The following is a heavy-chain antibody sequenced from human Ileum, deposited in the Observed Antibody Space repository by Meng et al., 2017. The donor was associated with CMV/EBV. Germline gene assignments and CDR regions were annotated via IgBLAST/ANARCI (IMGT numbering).Heavy chain of an antibody. CDR1: ISSSSYY. CDR2: MYYSGST. J-gene: IGHJ6*02. V-gene: IGHV4-39*01. CDR3: AKHNYSGSYPPSDYGMDV. Sequence: ISSSSYYWGWIRQPPGKGLEWIGSMYYSGSTYYNPSLKSRVTISADTSKNQFSLKLSSVTAADTAVYYCAKHNYSGSYPPSDYGMDVWGQGTTVTVSS. D-gene: IGHD1-26*01.